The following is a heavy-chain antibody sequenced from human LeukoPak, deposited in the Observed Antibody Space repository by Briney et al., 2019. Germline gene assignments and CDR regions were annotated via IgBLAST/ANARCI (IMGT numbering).Heavy chain of an antibody. V-gene: IGHV3-53*01. CDR2: IYSGGST. Sequence: PGGSLRLSCAASGLTFSSYSMSWVRQAPGKGLEWVSVIYSGGSTYYADSVKGRFTISRDNSKNTLYLQMNSLRAEDTAVYYCARGSQPYSSGWYALYYFDYWGQGTLVTVSS. CDR1: GLTFSSYS. D-gene: IGHD6-19*01. J-gene: IGHJ4*02. CDR3: ARGSQPYSSGWYALYYFDY.